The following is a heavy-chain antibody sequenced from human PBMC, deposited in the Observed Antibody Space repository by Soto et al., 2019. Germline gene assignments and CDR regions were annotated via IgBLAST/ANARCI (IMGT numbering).Heavy chain of an antibody. CDR2: ISPYTGNT. J-gene: IGHJ6*02. CDR1: GYIFVNYG. D-gene: IGHD3-16*01. V-gene: IGHV1-18*01. CDR3: VMVDNYVTPAPQDA. Sequence: QVQLVQTGDEVKKPGASVKVSCKASGYIFVNYGIAWVRQAPGQGLEWMGWISPYTGNTHSASKVQGRITMTTATTTNTAYMDLGSLTSDDTAVYYCVMVDNYVTPAPQDAWGQGTTVTVSS.